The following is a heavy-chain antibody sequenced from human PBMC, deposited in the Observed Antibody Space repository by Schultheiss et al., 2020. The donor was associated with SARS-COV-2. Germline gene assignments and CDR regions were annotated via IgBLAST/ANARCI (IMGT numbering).Heavy chain of an antibody. J-gene: IGHJ6*02. V-gene: IGHV1-69*05. CDR3: ARGIVVVPAAMGDYYYGMDV. CDR2: IIPIFGTA. CDR1: GGTFSSYA. Sequence: SVKVSCKASGGTFSSYAISWVRQAPGQGLEWMGGIIPIFGTANYAQKFQGRVTMTRDTSKNQFSLKLSSVTAADTAVYYCARGIVVVPAAMGDYYYGMDVWGQGTTVTVSS. D-gene: IGHD2-2*01.